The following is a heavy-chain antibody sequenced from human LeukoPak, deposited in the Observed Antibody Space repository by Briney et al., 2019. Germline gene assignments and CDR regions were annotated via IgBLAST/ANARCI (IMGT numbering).Heavy chain of an antibody. V-gene: IGHV3-30*04. CDR3: ARVGGVGILTGYELDP. CDR1: GFTFSSYA. CDR2: ISYDGSNK. Sequence: ERSLRLSCAASGFTFSSYAMHWVRQAPGKGLEWVAVISYDGSNKYYADSVKGRFTISRDNSKNTLYLQMNSLRAEDTAVYYCARVGGVGILTGYELDPWGQGTLVTVSS. D-gene: IGHD3-9*01. J-gene: IGHJ5*02.